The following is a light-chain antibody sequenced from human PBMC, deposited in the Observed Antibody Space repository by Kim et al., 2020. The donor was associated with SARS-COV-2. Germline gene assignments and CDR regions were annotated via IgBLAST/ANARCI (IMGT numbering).Light chain of an antibody. J-gene: IGLJ3*02. V-gene: IGLV1-44*01. Sequence: QKVTISCSGSRSNVGANSVTWYQQLPGTAPKLLIYNDNQRPSGVPDRYSGSKSGTSASLAISGLQSDDEADYYCAAWDDSLGGLWVFGGGTQLTVL. CDR3: AAWDDSLGGLWV. CDR1: RSNVGANS. CDR2: NDN.